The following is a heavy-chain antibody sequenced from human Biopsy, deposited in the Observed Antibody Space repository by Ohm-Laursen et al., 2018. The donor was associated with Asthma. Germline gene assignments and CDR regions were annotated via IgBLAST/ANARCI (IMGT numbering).Heavy chain of an antibody. CDR1: GFTFSNYG. Sequence: SLRLSCAASGFTFSNYGMHWVRQAPGKGLEWVAVGGSYYDGGLKYYADSVNGRFTVSRDDSKNTLYLQMNSLRPDDTAVYYCARDMMEWYLPAFDFWGQGTLVTVSS. V-gene: IGHV3-30*19. CDR3: ARDMMEWYLPAFDF. D-gene: IGHD3-3*01. CDR2: GGSYYDGGLK. J-gene: IGHJ4*02.